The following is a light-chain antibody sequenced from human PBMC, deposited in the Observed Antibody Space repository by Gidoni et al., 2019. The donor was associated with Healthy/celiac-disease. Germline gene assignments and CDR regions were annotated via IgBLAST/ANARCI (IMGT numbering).Light chain of an antibody. CDR1: SSNIGTGYD. CDR2: GNS. V-gene: IGLV1-40*01. J-gene: IGLJ2*01. CDR3: QSYDSSLSGVL. Sequence: QSVLTQPPSVSGAPGQRVTISCTGSSSNIGTGYDVHWYQHLPGTAPKLLIYGNSNRPSGVPDRFSGSKSGTSASLAITGLQTEDEADYYCQSYDSSLSGVLFGGGTKLTV.